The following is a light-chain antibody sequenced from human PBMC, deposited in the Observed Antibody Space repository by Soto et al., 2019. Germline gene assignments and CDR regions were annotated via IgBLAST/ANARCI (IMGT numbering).Light chain of an antibody. CDR3: AAWDASLNGPL. Sequence: QSVLSQPPSASGTPGQRVFISCSGSNSNIGRNTVNWYQLLPGTAPKLLIYSNNQRPSGVPDRFSASKSGTSASLAISGLQSEDEADYYCAAWDASLNGPLFGGGTKVTVL. V-gene: IGLV1-44*01. CDR2: SNN. J-gene: IGLJ2*01. CDR1: NSNIGRNT.